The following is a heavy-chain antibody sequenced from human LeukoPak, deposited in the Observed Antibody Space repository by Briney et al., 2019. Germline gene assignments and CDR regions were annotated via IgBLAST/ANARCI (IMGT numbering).Heavy chain of an antibody. CDR1: GDSISSSNW. D-gene: IGHD3-10*01. CDR2: IYHSGST. CDR3: ASIYGSGSNRRPN. J-gene: IGHJ4*02. Sequence: SGTLSLTCAVSGDSISSSNWWSWVRQSPGTGLEWIGQIYHSGSTKYNPSLKSRVTILVGKSKNHVSLKLRSVTAADTAVYYCASIYGSGSNRRPNWGQGTLVTVSS. V-gene: IGHV4-4*02.